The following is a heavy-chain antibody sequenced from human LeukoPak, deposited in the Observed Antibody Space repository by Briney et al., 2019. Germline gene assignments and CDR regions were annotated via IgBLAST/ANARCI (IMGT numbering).Heavy chain of an antibody. J-gene: IGHJ3*02. Sequence: PGGSLRLSCAASGFTVSSNYMSWVRQAPGKGLEWVSVIYSGGSTYYADSVKGRFTISRDNSKNTLYLQMNSLRAEDTAVYYCARLLELASITRAFDMWGQGTLVTVSS. V-gene: IGHV3-53*01. CDR1: GFTVSSNY. CDR3: ARLLELASITRAFDM. CDR2: IYSGGST. D-gene: IGHD5-24*01.